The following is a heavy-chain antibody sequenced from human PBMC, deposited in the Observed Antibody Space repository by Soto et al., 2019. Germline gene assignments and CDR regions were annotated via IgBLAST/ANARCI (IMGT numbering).Heavy chain of an antibody. CDR2: ISGSGGST. D-gene: IGHD3-10*01. J-gene: IGHJ5*02. V-gene: IGHV3-23*01. CDR1: GCTFSSYA. CDR3: AKDGGSKSPYMYYYGSGSYYAENWFDP. Sequence: PGVSLRLSWAASGCTFSSYAMSWIRQAPGKGLEWVSAISGSGGSTYYADSVKGRFTISRDNSKNTLYLQMNSLRAEDTAVYYCAKDGGSKSPYMYYYGSGSYYAENWFDPWGQGTLVTVSS.